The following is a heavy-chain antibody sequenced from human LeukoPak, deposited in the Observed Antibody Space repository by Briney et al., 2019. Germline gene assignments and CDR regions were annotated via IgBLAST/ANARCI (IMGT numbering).Heavy chain of an antibody. CDR2: IYHSGST. CDR1: GGSISSGGYY. V-gene: IGHV4-30-2*01. J-gene: IGHJ4*02. D-gene: IGHD6-13*01. CDR3: ARAMIAAAGRAADY. Sequence: NPSETLSLTCTVSGGSISSGGYYWSWIRQPPGKGLEWIGYIYHSGSTYYNPSLKSRVTISVDRSKNQFSLKLSSVTAADTAVYYCARAMIAAAGRAADYWGQGTLVTVSS.